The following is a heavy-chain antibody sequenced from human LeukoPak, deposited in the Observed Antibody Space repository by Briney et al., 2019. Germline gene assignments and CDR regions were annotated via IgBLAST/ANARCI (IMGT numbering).Heavy chain of an antibody. CDR3: ARDKSSGWYEDNYFDY. CDR2: MNPNSGNT. J-gene: IGHJ4*02. CDR1: GYTFTSYD. Sequence: ASVKVSCKASGYTFTSYDINWVRQATGQGLEWMGWMNPNSGNTGYAQKFQGRVTMTRNISISTAYMELSSLRSEDTAVYYCARDKSSGWYEDNYFDYWGQGTLVTVSS. V-gene: IGHV1-8*01. D-gene: IGHD6-19*01.